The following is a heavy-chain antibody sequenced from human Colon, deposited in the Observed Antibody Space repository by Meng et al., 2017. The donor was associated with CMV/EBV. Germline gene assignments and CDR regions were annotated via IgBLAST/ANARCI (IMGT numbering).Heavy chain of an antibody. Sequence: CKASGYTFASYGISWMRQATGRGLEWMGWISAYNGNTNYAQKFQGRVTMTTDTSTSTAYMELRSLRSDDTAVYYCARGNVDTAMVSDYWGQGTLVTVSS. V-gene: IGHV1-18*01. CDR2: ISAYNGNT. CDR3: ARGNVDTAMVSDY. CDR1: GYTFASYG. J-gene: IGHJ4*02. D-gene: IGHD5-18*01.